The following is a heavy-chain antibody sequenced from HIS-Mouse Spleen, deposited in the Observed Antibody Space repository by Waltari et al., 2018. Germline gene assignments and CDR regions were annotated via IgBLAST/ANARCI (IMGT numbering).Heavy chain of an antibody. Sequence: QVQLVESGGGVVQPGRSLRLSCAASGFTFSSYAMHWARQAPGKGLEWVAVISYDGSNKYYADSVKGRFTISRDNSKNTLYLQMNSLRAEDTAVYYCARGAVAGDAFDIWGQGTMVTVSS. CDR2: ISYDGSNK. CDR1: GFTFSSYA. CDR3: ARGAVAGDAFDI. V-gene: IGHV3-30*04. D-gene: IGHD6-19*01. J-gene: IGHJ3*02.